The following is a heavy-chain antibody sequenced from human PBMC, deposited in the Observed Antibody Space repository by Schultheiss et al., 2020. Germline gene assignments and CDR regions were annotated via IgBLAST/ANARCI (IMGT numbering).Heavy chain of an antibody. CDR3: AICFGTLDYSNYDYYGMDV. D-gene: IGHD4-11*01. J-gene: IGHJ6*02. V-gene: IGHV1-69*06. CDR1: GGTFSSYA. CDR2: IIPIFGTA. Sequence: SVKVSCKASGGTFSSYAISWVRQAPGQGLEWMGGIIPIFGTANYAQKFQGRVTITADKSTSTAYMELSSLRSEDTAVYYCAICFGTLDYSNYDYYGMDVWGQGTMVTVSS.